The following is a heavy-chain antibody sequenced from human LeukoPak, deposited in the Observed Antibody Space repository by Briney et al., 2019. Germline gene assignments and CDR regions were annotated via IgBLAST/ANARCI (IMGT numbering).Heavy chain of an antibody. J-gene: IGHJ4*02. CDR3: AREGDSSGFGDY. CDR1: GYTFTSYG. CDR2: ISAYNGNT. Sequence: ASVKVSCKASGYTFTSYGISWVRQAPGQGLEWMGWISAYNGNTNYAQKFQGRVTMTRDTSTSTVYMELSSLRSEDTAVYYCAREGDSSGFGDYWGQGTLVTVSS. D-gene: IGHD3-22*01. V-gene: IGHV1-18*01.